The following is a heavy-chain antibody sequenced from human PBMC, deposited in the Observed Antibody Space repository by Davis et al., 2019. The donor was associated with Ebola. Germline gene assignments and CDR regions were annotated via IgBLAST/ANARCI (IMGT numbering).Heavy chain of an antibody. V-gene: IGHV3-9*01. D-gene: IGHD6-19*01. CDR1: GFTFDDYA. CDR2: ISWNSGSI. J-gene: IGHJ4*02. Sequence: SLKISCAASGFTFDDYAMHWVRQAPGKGLEWVSGISWNSGSIGYADSVKGRFTISRDNSKNTLYLQMNSLRAEDTAVYYCARDEGYSSGWYVVGGDYWGQGTLVTVSS. CDR3: ARDEGYSSGWYVVGGDY.